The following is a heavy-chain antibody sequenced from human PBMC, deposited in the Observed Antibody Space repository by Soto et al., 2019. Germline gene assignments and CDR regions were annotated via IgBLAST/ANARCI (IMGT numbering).Heavy chain of an antibody. V-gene: IGHV4-34*01. J-gene: IGHJ6*02. CDR3: ARHNYDGSGSYYYYYGMDV. CDR1: GGSFSGYY. Sequence: SETLSLTCAVYGGSFSGYYWSWIRQPPGKGLEWIGEINHSGNTNYNPSLKSRVTISVDTSKNQFSLKLSSVTAADTAVYYCARHNYDGSGSYYYYYGMDVWVQGTTVT. CDR2: INHSGNT. D-gene: IGHD3-22*01.